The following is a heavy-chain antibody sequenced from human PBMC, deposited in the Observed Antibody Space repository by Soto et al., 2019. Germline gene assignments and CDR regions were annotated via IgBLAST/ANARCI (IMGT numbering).Heavy chain of an antibody. CDR1: AYTFTSYH. CDR3: ARDTPPTDY. Sequence: QVQLVQSGAEVKKPGASVKVSCKTSAYTFTSYHISWVRQAPGQGLEWMGWIGAYNTNTNYAQKFQGRVTMTTDTLTSTAYMELRSLRSDDTAVYYCARDTPPTDYWGQGTLVTVSS. J-gene: IGHJ4*02. V-gene: IGHV1-18*01. CDR2: IGAYNTNT.